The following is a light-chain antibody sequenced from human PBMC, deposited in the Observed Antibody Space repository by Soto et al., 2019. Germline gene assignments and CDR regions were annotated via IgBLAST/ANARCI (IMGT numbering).Light chain of an antibody. CDR3: QQYNKWPPLT. CDR2: DAS. V-gene: IGKV3-15*01. Sequence: EIVMTQSPATLSVSPGERATLSCRASQSVSSDLAWYQQKPGQAPRLLIYDASTRATGIPVRFSGSGSGSEFTLTISSLQSEDFALYYCQQYNKWPPLTFGGGTKVEI. CDR1: QSVSSD. J-gene: IGKJ4*01.